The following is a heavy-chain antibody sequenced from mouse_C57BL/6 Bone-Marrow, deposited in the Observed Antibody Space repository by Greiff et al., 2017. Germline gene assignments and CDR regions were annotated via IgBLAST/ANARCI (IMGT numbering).Heavy chain of an antibody. Sequence: VQLQQPGAELVMPGASVKLSCKASGYTFTSYWMHWVKQRPGQGLEWIGEIDPSDSYTNYNQKFKGKSTLTVDKSSSTAYMQLSSLTSEDSAVYYCAREVRHWGQGTLVTVSA. CDR3: AREVRH. J-gene: IGHJ3*01. CDR2: IDPSDSYT. V-gene: IGHV1-69*01. CDR1: GYTFTSYW.